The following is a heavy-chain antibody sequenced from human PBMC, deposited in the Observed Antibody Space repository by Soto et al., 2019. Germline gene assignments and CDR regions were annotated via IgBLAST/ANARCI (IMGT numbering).Heavy chain of an antibody. CDR3: ARVGYDILTGYVYYFDY. D-gene: IGHD3-9*01. V-gene: IGHV1-69*01. J-gene: IGHJ4*02. CDR2: IISIFGTA. Sequence: QVQLVQSGAEVKKPGSSVKVSCKASGGTFSSYAISWVRQAPGQGLEWMGGIISIFGTANYAQKFPGRDTYTGGEFHWTDYMELSSLRSEDTAVYYCARVGYDILTGYVYYFDYWGQGTLVTVSS. CDR1: GGTFSSYA.